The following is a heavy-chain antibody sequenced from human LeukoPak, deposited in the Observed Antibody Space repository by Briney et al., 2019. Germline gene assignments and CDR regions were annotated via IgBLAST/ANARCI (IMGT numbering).Heavy chain of an antibody. V-gene: IGHV4-31*03. Sequence: SSETLSLTCTVSGGFISSGGYYWSWIRQHPGKGLEWIGYIYYSGSTYYNPSLKSRVTISVDTSKNQFSLKLSSVTAADTAVYYCAREVISLYYFDYWGQGTLVTVSS. CDR2: IYYSGST. CDR1: GGFISSGGYY. CDR3: AREVISLYYFDY. J-gene: IGHJ4*02. D-gene: IGHD3-10*01.